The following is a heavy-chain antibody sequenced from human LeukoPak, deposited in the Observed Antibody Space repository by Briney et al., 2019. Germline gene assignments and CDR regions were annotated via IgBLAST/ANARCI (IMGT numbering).Heavy chain of an antibody. CDR2: FCYIGNT. CDR1: GDSIRSSSYY. Sequence: SETLSLTCTVSGDSIRSSSYYWGWIRQPPGKGLEWIGSFCYIGNTYYNPSRSSRVTISVDTSKNQFSLKLSSVTAADTAVYYCASSGDSSWFNWFDPWGQGTLVTVSS. D-gene: IGHD6-13*01. V-gene: IGHV4-39*07. CDR3: ASSGDSSWFNWFDP. J-gene: IGHJ5*02.